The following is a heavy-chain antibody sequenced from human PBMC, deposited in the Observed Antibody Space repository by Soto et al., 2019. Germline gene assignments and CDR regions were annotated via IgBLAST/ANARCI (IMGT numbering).Heavy chain of an antibody. V-gene: IGHV1-58*01. CDR3: AADPIRGAIYYYYYGTDV. Sequence: SVKVSCKASGFTFTSSAVQWVRQARGQRLEWIGWIVVGSGNTNYAQKFQERVTITRDMSTSTAYMELSSLRSEDTAVYYCAADPIRGAIYYYYYGTDVWGQGTTVTVSS. J-gene: IGHJ6*02. CDR2: IVVGSGNT. D-gene: IGHD1-26*01. CDR1: GFTFTSSA.